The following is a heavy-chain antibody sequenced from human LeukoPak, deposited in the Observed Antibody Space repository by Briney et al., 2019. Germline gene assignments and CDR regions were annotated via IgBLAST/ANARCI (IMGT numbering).Heavy chain of an antibody. CDR1: GASISSYY. CDR3: ARGYDYVWRSYRSGYFDY. Sequence: KPSETLSLTRTVSGASISSYYWSWIRQPAGKGLEWIGRIYTSGSTNYNPSLKSRVTMSVDTSKNQLSLKLSSVTAADTAVYYCARGYDYVWRSYRSGYFDYWGQGTLVTVSS. J-gene: IGHJ4*02. CDR2: IYTSGST. V-gene: IGHV4-4*07. D-gene: IGHD3-16*02.